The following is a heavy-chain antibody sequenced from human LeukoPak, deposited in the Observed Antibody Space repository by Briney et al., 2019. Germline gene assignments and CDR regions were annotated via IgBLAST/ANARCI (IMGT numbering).Heavy chain of an antibody. CDR2: INTNTGNP. V-gene: IGHV7-4-1*02. J-gene: IGHJ3*02. Sequence: ASVKVSCKASGYTFTSYAMNWVRQAPGQGLEWMGWINTNTGNPTYAQGFTGRFVFSLDTSVSTAYLQISSLKAEDTAVYYCATGLYSSGWTDAFDIWGQGTTVTVSS. D-gene: IGHD6-19*01. CDR1: GYTFTSYA. CDR3: ATGLYSSGWTDAFDI.